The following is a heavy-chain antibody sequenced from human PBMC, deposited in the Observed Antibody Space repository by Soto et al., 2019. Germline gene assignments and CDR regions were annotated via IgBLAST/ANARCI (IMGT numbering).Heavy chain of an antibody. J-gene: IGHJ4*02. V-gene: IGHV4-59*01. CDR2: IYYSGST. CDR1: GGSTSRYC. Sequence: SETLSLICTVSGGSTSRYCWSWIRQPPGKGLAWIGYIYYSGSTNYNPSLKSRVTISVDTSKNQFSLKLSSVTAADTAVYYCARQFRGYSYGYFDYWGQGTLVTVS. D-gene: IGHD5-18*01. CDR3: ARQFRGYSYGYFDY.